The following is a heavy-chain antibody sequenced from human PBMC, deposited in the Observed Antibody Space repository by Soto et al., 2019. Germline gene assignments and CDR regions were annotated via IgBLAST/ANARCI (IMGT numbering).Heavy chain of an antibody. Sequence: QVQLVESGGDVVQPGRSLRLSCAASGFSFSTYVFHWVRQAPGKGLEWMAVMSSDGSSISYADSVRGRFTISRDNSKNRLDLQMNSLKIADTAVYHCASERGPHDVFDVWGQGTMVTVSS. J-gene: IGHJ3*01. D-gene: IGHD2-15*01. CDR3: ASERGPHDVFDV. CDR1: GFSFSTYV. V-gene: IGHV3-30-3*01. CDR2: MSSDGSSI.